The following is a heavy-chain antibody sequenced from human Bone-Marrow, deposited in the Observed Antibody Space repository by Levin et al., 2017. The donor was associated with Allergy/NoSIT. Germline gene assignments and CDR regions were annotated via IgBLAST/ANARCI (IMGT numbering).Heavy chain of an antibody. D-gene: IGHD1-14*01. J-gene: IGHJ4*02. Sequence: LSLTCVASGFTVSSNYMSWVRQAPGKGLEWVSVIYSGGSTYYADSVKGRFTISRDNSKNTLYLQMNSLRAEDTAVYYCARDLSETGGFDYWGQGTLVTVSS. V-gene: IGHV3-53*01. CDR1: GFTVSSNY. CDR2: IYSGGST. CDR3: ARDLSETGGFDY.